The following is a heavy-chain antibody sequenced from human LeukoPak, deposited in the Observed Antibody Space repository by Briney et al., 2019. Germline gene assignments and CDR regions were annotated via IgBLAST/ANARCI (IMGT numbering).Heavy chain of an antibody. CDR3: ARWLPDVFDY. D-gene: IGHD1-14*01. J-gene: IGHJ4*02. V-gene: IGHV4-59*01. Sequence: SETLSLTCTVSGGSISSYYWSWIRQPPGKGLEWIGYIYYSGSANYNPSLKSRVTISVDTSKNQFSLKLSSVTAADTAVYYCARWLPDVFDYWGQGSLVTVST. CDR2: IYYSGSA. CDR1: GGSISSYY.